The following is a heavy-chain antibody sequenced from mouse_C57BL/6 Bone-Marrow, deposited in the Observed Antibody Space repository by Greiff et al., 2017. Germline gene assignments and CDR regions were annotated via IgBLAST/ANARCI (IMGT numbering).Heavy chain of an antibody. CDR1: GFNIKNTY. Sequence: EVKLQESVAELVRPGASVKLSCTASGFNIKNTYMHWVQQRPEQGLEWTGRIDPANGNTKYAPKFQGKATITADTSSNTAYLQLSSLTSEDTAIYYCARRLRRHAMDYWGQGTSGTVSS. J-gene: IGHJ4*01. D-gene: IGHD2-4*01. V-gene: IGHV14-3*01. CDR3: ARRLRRHAMDY. CDR2: IDPANGNT.